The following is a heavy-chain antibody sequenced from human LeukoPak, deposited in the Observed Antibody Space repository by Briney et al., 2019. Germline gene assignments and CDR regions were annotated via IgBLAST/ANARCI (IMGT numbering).Heavy chain of an antibody. V-gene: IGHV1-18*01. CDR3: ARESLLWFGELLGTTNWDYYGMDV. D-gene: IGHD3-10*01. CDR1: GYTFTSYG. J-gene: IGHJ6*02. Sequence: ASVKVSCKASGYTFTSYGISWVRQAPGQGLEWMGWISAYNGNTNYAQKLRGRVTMTTDTSTSTAYMELRSLRSDDTAVYYCARESLLWFGELLGTTNWDYYGMDVWGQGTTVTVSS. CDR2: ISAYNGNT.